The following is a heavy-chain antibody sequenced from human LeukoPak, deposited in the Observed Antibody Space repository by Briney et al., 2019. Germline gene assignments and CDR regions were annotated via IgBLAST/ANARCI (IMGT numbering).Heavy chain of an antibody. CDR1: GFTFSSYW. V-gene: IGHV3-7*01. CDR2: IKQDGSEK. J-gene: IGHJ3*02. CDR3: ARTEVYYYDSSGPQADAFDI. Sequence: GGSLRLSCAASGFTFSSYWMSWVRQAPGKGLEWVANIKQDGSEKYYVDSVKGRFTISRDNAKNSLYLQMNSLRAGDTAVYYCARTEVYYYDSSGPQADAFDIWGQGTMVTVSS. D-gene: IGHD3-22*01.